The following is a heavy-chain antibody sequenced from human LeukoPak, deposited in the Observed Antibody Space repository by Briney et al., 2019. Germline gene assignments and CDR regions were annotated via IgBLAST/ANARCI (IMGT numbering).Heavy chain of an antibody. J-gene: IGHJ4*02. CDR1: GGSISSYY. CDR2: IYYSGST. D-gene: IGHD1-26*01. V-gene: IGHV4-59*01. CDR3: ATSREGATDY. Sequence: PSETPSLTCTVSGGSISSYYWSWIRQPTGKGLEWIGYIYYSGSTNYNPSLKSRVTISVDTSKNQFSLKLSSVTAADTAVYYCATSREGATDYWGQGTLVTVSS.